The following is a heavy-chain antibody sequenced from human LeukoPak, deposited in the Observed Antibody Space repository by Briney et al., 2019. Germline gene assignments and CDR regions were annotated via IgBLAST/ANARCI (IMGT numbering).Heavy chain of an antibody. CDR1: GGSISSYY. D-gene: IGHD2-15*01. Sequence: SSKTLSLTCTVSGGSISSYYWSWIRQPAGKGLEWIGRIYTSGSTNYNPSLKSRVTMSVDTSKNQFSLKLSSVTAADTAVYYCARVPRGDSGGTLVDYWGQGTLVTVSS. V-gene: IGHV4-4*07. J-gene: IGHJ4*02. CDR2: IYTSGST. CDR3: ARVPRGDSGGTLVDY.